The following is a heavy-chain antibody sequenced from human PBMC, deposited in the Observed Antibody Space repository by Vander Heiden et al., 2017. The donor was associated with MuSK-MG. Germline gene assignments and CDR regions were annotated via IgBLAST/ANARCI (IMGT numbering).Heavy chain of an antibody. V-gene: IGHV3-9*01. D-gene: IGHD3-22*01. CDR3: AKWSTYYDSSGYYNYFDY. Sequence: EVQLVESGGGLVQPGRSLRLSCAASGFPFDDYAMTWVRQAPGKGLEWVSGISWNSGSIGYADSVKGRFTISRDNAKNSLYLQMNSLRAEDTALYYCAKWSTYYDSSGYYNYFDYWGQGTLVTVSS. CDR2: ISWNSGSI. CDR1: GFPFDDYA. J-gene: IGHJ4*02.